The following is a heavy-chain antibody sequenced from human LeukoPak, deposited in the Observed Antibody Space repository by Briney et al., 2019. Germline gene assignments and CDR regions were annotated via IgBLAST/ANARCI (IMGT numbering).Heavy chain of an antibody. D-gene: IGHD3-22*01. CDR2: INWNGGST. Sequence: GGSLRLSCAASVFTFDDYGMSWVRDARGKGLEGGSGINWNGGSTGYADSVKGRFTISRDNAKNSLYLQMNSLRAEDTALYYCARDLDDSSGYSDYWGQGTLVTVSS. J-gene: IGHJ4*02. CDR1: VFTFDDYG. CDR3: ARDLDDSSGYSDY. V-gene: IGHV3-20*04.